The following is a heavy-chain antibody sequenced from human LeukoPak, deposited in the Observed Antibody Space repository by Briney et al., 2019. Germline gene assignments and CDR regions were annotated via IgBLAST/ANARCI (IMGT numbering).Heavy chain of an antibody. V-gene: IGHV4-59*01. J-gene: IGHJ5*02. CDR2: IYYSGNT. D-gene: IGHD6-13*01. CDR3: ARDKNEDPIAAAGTWWFDP. Sequence: PSETLSLTCTVSGASITSYYWSWIRQPPGKGLEWIGYIYYSGNTDYNPSLKSRVTISVDTSKNQFSLKLSSVTAADTAVYYCARDKNEDPIAAAGTWWFDPWGQGTLVTVSS. CDR1: GASITSYY.